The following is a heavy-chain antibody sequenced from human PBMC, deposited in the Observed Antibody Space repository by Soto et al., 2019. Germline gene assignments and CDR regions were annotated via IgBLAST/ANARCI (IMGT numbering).Heavy chain of an antibody. V-gene: IGHV3-11*01. CDR2: ISSSGSTI. CDR3: ARDQIAAAGTSIYYYYYGMDV. Sequence: GGSLRLSCAASGFTFSDYYMSWIRQAPGKGLEWVSYISSSGSTIYYADSVKGRFTISRDNAKNSLYLQMNSLRAEDTAVYYCARDQIAAAGTSIYYYYYGMDVWGQGTTVTVSS. D-gene: IGHD6-13*01. CDR1: GFTFSDYY. J-gene: IGHJ6*02.